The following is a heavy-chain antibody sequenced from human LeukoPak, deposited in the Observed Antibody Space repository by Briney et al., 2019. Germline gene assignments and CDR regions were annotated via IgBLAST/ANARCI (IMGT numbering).Heavy chain of an antibody. CDR1: GGSISSGGYS. J-gene: IGHJ4*02. Sequence: KPSETLSLTCAVSGGSISSGGYSWSWIRQPPGKGLEWIGYIYHSGSTYYNPSLKSRVTISVDTSKNQFSLKLSSVTAADTAVYYCARRHYDSSGHIAEFDYWGQGTLVTVSS. CDR2: IYHSGST. V-gene: IGHV4-30-2*01. D-gene: IGHD3-22*01. CDR3: ARRHYDSSGHIAEFDY.